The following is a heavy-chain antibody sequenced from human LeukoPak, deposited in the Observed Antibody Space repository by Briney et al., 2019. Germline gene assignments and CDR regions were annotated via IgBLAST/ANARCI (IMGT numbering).Heavy chain of an antibody. V-gene: IGHV3-21*04. D-gene: IGHD4-17*01. J-gene: IGHJ3*02. CDR2: ISSSSSYI. CDR3: ARDWRYGDWNDAFDI. Sequence: GGSLRLSCAASGFTFSSYSMNWVRQAPGKGLEWVSSISSSSSYIYYADSVKGRFTISRDNSKNTLYLQMNSLRAEDTAVYYCARDWRYGDWNDAFDIWGQGTMVTVSS. CDR1: GFTFSSYS.